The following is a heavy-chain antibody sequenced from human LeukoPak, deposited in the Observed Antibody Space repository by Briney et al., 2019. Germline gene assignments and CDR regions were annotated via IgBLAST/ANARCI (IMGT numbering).Heavy chain of an antibody. J-gene: IGHJ4*02. CDR2: IYYSGST. Sequence: SETLSLTCTVSGGSISSYYWSRIRQPPGKGLEWIGYIYYSGSTNYNPSLKSRVTISVDTSKNQFSLKLSSVTAADTAVYYCARSVGSFYYFEYWGQGTLVTVSS. CDR1: GGSISSYY. V-gene: IGHV4-59*01. CDR3: ARSVGSFYYFEY.